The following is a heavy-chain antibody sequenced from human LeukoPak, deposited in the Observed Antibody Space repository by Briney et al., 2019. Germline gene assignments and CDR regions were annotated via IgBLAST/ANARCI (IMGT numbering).Heavy chain of an antibody. J-gene: IGHJ4*02. CDR3: ARDGCGGDCFHTYFDY. CDR2: IKQDGSEK. D-gene: IGHD2-21*01. CDR1: GFTFSSYG. V-gene: IGHV3-7*01. Sequence: GGSLRLSCAASGFTFSSYGMHWVRQAPGKGLEWVANIKQDGSEKYYVDSVKGRFTISRDTAKNSLYLQMNSLRAEDTAVYYCARDGCGGDCFHTYFDYWGQGTLVTVSS.